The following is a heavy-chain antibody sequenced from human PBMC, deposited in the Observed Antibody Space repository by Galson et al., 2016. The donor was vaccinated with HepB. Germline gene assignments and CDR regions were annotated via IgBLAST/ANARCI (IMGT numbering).Heavy chain of an antibody. D-gene: IGHD2-2*01. J-gene: IGHJ3*02. CDR1: GDTFNNYA. CDR2: INAGDGKT. V-gene: IGHV1-3*01. Sequence: SVKVSCKASGDTFNNYAIHWVRQAPGQRLEWMGWINAGDGKTKYSQNNQGRVTFTRDTSARTAYMELSSLRSEDTAVYYCATTPTAVPAALHIWGQGTMVTVSS. CDR3: ATTPTAVPAALHI.